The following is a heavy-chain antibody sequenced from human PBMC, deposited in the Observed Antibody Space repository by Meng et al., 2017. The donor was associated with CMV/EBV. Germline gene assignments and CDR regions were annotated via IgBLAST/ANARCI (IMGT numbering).Heavy chain of an antibody. D-gene: IGHD6-25*01. CDR2: ISSSGSTI. Sequence: GESLKISCAASGFTFSDYYMSWIRQAPGKGLEWVSYISSSGSTIYYADSVKGRFTISRDNAKNSLYLQMNSLRAEDTAVYYCARSRRTAERFDPWGQGTLVTVSS. J-gene: IGHJ5*02. CDR3: ARSRRTAERFDP. V-gene: IGHV3-11*01. CDR1: GFTFSDYY.